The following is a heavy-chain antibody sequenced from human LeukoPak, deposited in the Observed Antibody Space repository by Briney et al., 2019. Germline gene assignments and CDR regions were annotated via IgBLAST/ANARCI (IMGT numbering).Heavy chain of an antibody. CDR1: GGSFSGYY. D-gene: IGHD5-18*01. J-gene: IGHJ6*02. CDR2: INHSGST. Sequence: SETLSLTCAVYGGSFSGYYWSWIRQPPGKGLERIGEINHSGSTNYNPSLKSRVTISVDTSKNQFSLKLSSVTAADTAVYYCARVCRSYGGYYYYYGMDVWGQGTTVTLSS. CDR3: ARVCRSYGGYYYYYGMDV. V-gene: IGHV4-34*01.